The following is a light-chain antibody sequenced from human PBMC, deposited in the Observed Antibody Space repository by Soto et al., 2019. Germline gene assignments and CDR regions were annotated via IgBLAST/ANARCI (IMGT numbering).Light chain of an antibody. J-gene: IGKJ1*01. CDR1: QSVSNN. Sequence: ILMTQSPATLSVSPGERATLSCRASQSVSNNLAWYQQKPGQAPRLLIYDASTRATGIPARFSGSGSGTEVTPTISGLQSEDFSGYYCQQYNNWPPWTFGQGTKVEIK. CDR3: QQYNNWPPWT. CDR2: DAS. V-gene: IGKV3-15*01.